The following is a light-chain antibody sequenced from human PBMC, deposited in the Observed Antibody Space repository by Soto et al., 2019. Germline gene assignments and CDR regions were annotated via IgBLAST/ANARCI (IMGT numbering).Light chain of an antibody. CDR3: QQYDTLPPFT. Sequence: DIQMTQSPSSVSASVGAGVSITCQASQDIRTSLSWFQQKPGRAPKLLIYGASNLETGVPSRFRGSGSGTDFTFTISSLQPEDIATYYCQQYDTLPPFTFGPGTKVDIK. J-gene: IGKJ3*01. CDR2: GAS. V-gene: IGKV1-33*01. CDR1: QDIRTS.